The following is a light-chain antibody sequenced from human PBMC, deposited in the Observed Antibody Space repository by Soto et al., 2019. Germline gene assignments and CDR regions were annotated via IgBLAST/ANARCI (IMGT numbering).Light chain of an antibody. J-gene: IGLJ1*01. CDR2: EVS. Sequence: QSALTQPASVSGSPGQSITISCTGTGSDVGGYNYVAWYQQHPGKVPRLMIYEVSNRPSGVSNRFSGSKSGSTASLTISGLQAEDEADYYCISYTSSSTSYVFGTGTKVTVL. CDR1: GSDVGGYNY. V-gene: IGLV2-14*01. CDR3: ISYTSSSTSYV.